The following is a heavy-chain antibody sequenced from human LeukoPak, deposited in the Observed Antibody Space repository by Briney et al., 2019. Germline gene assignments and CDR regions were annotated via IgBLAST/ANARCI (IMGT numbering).Heavy chain of an antibody. V-gene: IGHV3-23*01. Sequence: GSLRLSCAASGFTFSSYAMSWVRQAPGKGLEWVSAISGSGGSTYYADSVKGRFTISRDNSKNTLYLQMNSLRAEDTAVYYCAKEGSYDFWSGYLYYFDYWGQGTLVTVSS. CDR3: AKEGSYDFWSGYLYYFDY. CDR2: ISGSGGST. CDR1: GFTFSSYA. D-gene: IGHD3-3*01. J-gene: IGHJ4*02.